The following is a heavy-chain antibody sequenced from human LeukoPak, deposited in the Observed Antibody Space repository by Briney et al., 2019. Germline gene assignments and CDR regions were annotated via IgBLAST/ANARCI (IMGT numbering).Heavy chain of an antibody. CDR3: ARGVMVRGKYYYYAMDV. CDR2: IIPIFGTA. Sequence: GASVKVSCKASGGTFSSYAISWVRQAPGQGLEWMGGIIPIFGTANYAQKFQGRVTITADESTSTAYMELSGLRSEDTAVYYCARGVMVRGKYYYYAMDVWGQGTTVTVSS. J-gene: IGHJ6*02. CDR1: GGTFSSYA. D-gene: IGHD3-10*01. V-gene: IGHV1-69*13.